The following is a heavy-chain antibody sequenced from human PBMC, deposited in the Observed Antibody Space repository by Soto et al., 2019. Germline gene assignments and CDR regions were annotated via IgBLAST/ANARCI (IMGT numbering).Heavy chain of an antibody. V-gene: IGHV3-49*04. CDR3: TRQNYYYDSSGYYYSYYFDY. CDR1: GFTFGDYA. CDR2: IRSKAYGGTT. D-gene: IGHD3-22*01. J-gene: IGHJ4*02. Sequence: GGSLRLSCTAYGFTFGDYAMSWVRQAPGKGLEWVGFIRSKAYGGTTEYAASVKGRFTISRDDSKSIAYLQMNSLKTEDTAVYYCTRQNYYYDSSGYYYSYYFDYWGQGTLVTVSS.